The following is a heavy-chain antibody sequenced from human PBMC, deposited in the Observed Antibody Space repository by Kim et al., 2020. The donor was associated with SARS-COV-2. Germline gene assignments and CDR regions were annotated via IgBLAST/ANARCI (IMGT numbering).Heavy chain of an antibody. CDR1: GFTFSDYY. J-gene: IGHJ3*02. D-gene: IGHD2-15*01. CDR2: ISSSGSTI. CDR3: ARDPPICSGGSCYSPGENDAFDI. V-gene: IGHV3-11*01. Sequence: GGSLRLSCAASGFTFSDYYMSWIRQAPGKGLEWVSYISSSGSTIYYADSVKGRFTISRDNAKNSLYLQMNSLRAEDTAVYYCARDPPICSGGSCYSPGENDAFDIWGQGTMVTVSS.